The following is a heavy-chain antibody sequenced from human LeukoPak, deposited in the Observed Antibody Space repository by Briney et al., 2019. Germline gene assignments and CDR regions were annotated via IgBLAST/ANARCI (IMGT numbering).Heavy chain of an antibody. CDR3: ARARNAMVRGVYVDY. V-gene: IGHV3-30*04. J-gene: IGHJ4*02. CDR1: GFTFSSYA. D-gene: IGHD3-10*01. Sequence: PGRSLRLSCAASGFTFSSYAMHWVRQAPGKGLEWVAVIPYDGSNKYYADSVKGRFTISRDNSKNTLYLQMNSLRAEDTAVYYCARARNAMVRGVYVDYWGQGTLVTVSS. CDR2: IPYDGSNK.